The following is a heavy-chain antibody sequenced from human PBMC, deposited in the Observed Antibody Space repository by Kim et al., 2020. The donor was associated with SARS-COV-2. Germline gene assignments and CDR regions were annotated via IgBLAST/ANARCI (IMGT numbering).Heavy chain of an antibody. V-gene: IGHV4-59*01. CDR1: GGSISSYY. CDR2: IYYSGST. D-gene: IGHD5-12*01. Sequence: SETLSLTCTVSGGSISSYYWSWIRQPPGKGLEWIGYIYYSGSTNYNPSLKSRVTISVDTSKNQFSLKLSSVTAADTAVYYCARVSNTLSGYDEYYYGMDVWGQGTTVTVSS. J-gene: IGHJ6*02. CDR3: ARVSNTLSGYDEYYYGMDV.